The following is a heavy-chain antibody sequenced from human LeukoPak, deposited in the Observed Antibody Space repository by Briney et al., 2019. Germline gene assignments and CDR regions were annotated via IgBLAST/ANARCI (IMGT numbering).Heavy chain of an antibody. CDR2: ISSSSSYK. CDR1: GFTFSSYW. Sequence: GGSLRLSCAASGFTFSSYWMSWVRQAPGKGLEWVSSISSSSSYKHNADSLKDRFTISRDNAKNSLYLQMNSLRAEDTAVYYCVRDNVVTGYYHFDCWGQGTLVTVSS. V-gene: IGHV3-21*06. CDR3: VRDNVVTGYYHFDC. J-gene: IGHJ4*02. D-gene: IGHD3-9*01.